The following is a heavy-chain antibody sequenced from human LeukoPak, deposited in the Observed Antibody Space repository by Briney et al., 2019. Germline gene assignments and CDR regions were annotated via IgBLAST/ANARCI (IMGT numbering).Heavy chain of an antibody. CDR1: GGSFSGYY. V-gene: IGHV4-34*01. Sequence: SETLSLTCAVYGGSFSGYYWNWIRQPPGKGLEWIGEINNSGSTNYNPSLKSRVTISRDTSKNQFSLKLSSVTAADTAVYYCARDNGYSYGYIGSDYWGQGTLVTVSS. CDR3: ARDNGYSYGYIGSDY. CDR2: INNSGST. J-gene: IGHJ4*02. D-gene: IGHD5-18*01.